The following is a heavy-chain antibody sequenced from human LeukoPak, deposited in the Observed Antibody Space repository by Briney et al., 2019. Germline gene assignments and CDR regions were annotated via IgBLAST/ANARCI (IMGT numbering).Heavy chain of an antibody. CDR1: GYSISSGYY. D-gene: IGHD6-13*01. V-gene: IGHV4-38-2*02. CDR2: VYQSGST. Sequence: SETLSLTCTVSGYSISSGYYWGWIRQPPGKGLEWIGNVYQSGSTHYSPSLKSRVTISVDTSKNQFSLRLSSVAAADTAVYYCARGWYSSSRLSDYWGQGTLVTVSS. CDR3: ARGWYSSSRLSDY. J-gene: IGHJ4*02.